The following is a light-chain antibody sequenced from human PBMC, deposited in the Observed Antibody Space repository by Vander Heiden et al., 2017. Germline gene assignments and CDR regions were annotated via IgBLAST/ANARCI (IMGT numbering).Light chain of an antibody. CDR1: QSVSSN. V-gene: IGKV3-15*01. CDR3: QQDNNWPFT. J-gene: IGKJ3*01. Sequence: EIVMTQSPATLSVSPGERATLSCRASQSVSSNLAWYQQKPGQAPRLLIYGASTRVTGIPARFSGSGSGTGFTLTISSLQSEDFAVYYCQQDNNWPFTFGHGTKVDIK. CDR2: GAS.